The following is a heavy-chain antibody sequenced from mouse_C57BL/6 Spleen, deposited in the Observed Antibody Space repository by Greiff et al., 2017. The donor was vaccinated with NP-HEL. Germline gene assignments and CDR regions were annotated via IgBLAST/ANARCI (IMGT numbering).Heavy chain of an antibody. J-gene: IGHJ2*01. D-gene: IGHD4-1*01. V-gene: IGHV1-76*01. CDR1: GYTFTDYY. Sequence: QVQLQQSGAELVRPGASVKLSCKASGYTFTDYYINWVKQRPGQGLEWIARIYPGSGNTYYNEKFKGKATLTAEKSSSTAYMQLSSLTSEDSAVYFCAREGLMANWDGNYFDYWGQGTTLTVSS. CDR2: IYPGSGNT. CDR3: AREGLMANWDGNYFDY.